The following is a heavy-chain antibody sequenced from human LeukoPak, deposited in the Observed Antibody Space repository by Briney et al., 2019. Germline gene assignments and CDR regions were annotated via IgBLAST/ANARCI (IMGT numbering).Heavy chain of an antibody. D-gene: IGHD6-6*01. CDR3: ARHKREGTSSDRTLDY. J-gene: IGHJ4*02. CDR2: TNPGDSDT. Sequence: GESLKISCKGSGYSFTSYWIGWVRQMPGKGLEWMGITNPGDSDTRYSPSFQGQVTISADKSISTAYLQWSSLKASDTAMYYCARHKREGTSSDRTLDYWGQGTLVTVSS. V-gene: IGHV5-51*01. CDR1: GYSFTSYW.